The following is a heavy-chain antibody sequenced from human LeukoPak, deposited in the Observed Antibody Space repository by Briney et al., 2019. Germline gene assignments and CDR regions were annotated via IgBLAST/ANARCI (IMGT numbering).Heavy chain of an antibody. D-gene: IGHD3-9*01. J-gene: IGHJ6*03. V-gene: IGHV3-23*01. CDR3: ATNFVPRYYYYMDV. CDR1: GFTFSSYA. CDR2: ISGSGGST. Sequence: PGGSLRLSCAASGFTFSSYAMSWVRQAPGKGLEWVSAISGSGGSTYYADSVKGRFTISRDNSKNTLYLQMNSLRAEDTAVYYCATNFVPRYYYYMDVWGKGTTVTVSS.